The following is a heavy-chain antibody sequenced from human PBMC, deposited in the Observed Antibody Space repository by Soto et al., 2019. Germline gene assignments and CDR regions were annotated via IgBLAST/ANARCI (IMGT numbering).Heavy chain of an antibody. J-gene: IGHJ4*02. CDR1: GFTFSSYW. D-gene: IGHD5-18*01. CDR2: INPDGSAT. Sequence: GGSLRLSCAASGFTFSSYWMHWVRQAPGKGLVWVSRINPDGSATNYADSVKGRFTISRDNAKNTLYLQMNSLGAEDTAVFYCGRGGSDSPMAPGYWGQGTLVTVSS. V-gene: IGHV3-74*01. CDR3: GRGGSDSPMAPGY.